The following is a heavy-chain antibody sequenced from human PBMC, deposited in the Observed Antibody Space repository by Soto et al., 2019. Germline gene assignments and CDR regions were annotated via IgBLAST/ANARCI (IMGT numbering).Heavy chain of an antibody. D-gene: IGHD1-7*01. CDR3: ASRGRGSNYDY. J-gene: IGHJ4*02. V-gene: IGHV3-23*01. CDR1: EFTFSSYA. Sequence: VQLLESGGGWVQPGGSLRLSCAASEFTFSSYAMRWVRQAPVKGLEWVSAISGSGDSTYYADSVKGGFTISRDNSKNTLYLLMNSLRADDAAVYYCASRGRGSNYDYRGQGTLVTVSS. CDR2: ISGSGDST.